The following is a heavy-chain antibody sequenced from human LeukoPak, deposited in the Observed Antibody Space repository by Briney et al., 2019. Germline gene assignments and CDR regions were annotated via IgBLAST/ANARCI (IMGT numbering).Heavy chain of an antibody. CDR3: ASERRYVNGRWDYYFDY. CDR1: GVSFSSYY. CDR2: INHSGGI. D-gene: IGHD1-14*01. Sequence: SETLSLTCAGNGVSFSSYYWSWIRQPPGKGLEWIGEINHSGGINYNPSLKSRVTISVDTPNNQFSLKLSSVTPADTAVYYCASERRYVNGRWDYYFDYWGQGTLVTVSS. V-gene: IGHV4-34*01. J-gene: IGHJ4*02.